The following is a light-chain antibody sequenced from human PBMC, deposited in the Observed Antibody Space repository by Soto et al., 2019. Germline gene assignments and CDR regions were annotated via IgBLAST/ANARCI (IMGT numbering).Light chain of an antibody. V-gene: IGKV3-20*01. CDR3: QQYGSSGT. J-gene: IGKJ1*01. CDR1: QSVSNNY. CDR2: GAS. Sequence: IVLTQSPGTLCLSPGERATLSCRASQSVSNNYLAWYKQKPGQAPRILIYGASNRAAGIPDRFSGSGSGTDFTITISILEPEDFAVDYCQQYGSSGTFGQGTKVDIK.